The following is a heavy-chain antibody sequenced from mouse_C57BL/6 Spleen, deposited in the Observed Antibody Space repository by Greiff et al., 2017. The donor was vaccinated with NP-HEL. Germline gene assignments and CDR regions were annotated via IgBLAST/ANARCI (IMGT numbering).Heavy chain of an antibody. J-gene: IGHJ4*01. D-gene: IGHD2-4*01. CDR2: IYPGNSDT. V-gene: IGHV1-5*01. CDR1: GYTFTSYW. Sequence: VQLKQSGTVLARPGASVKMSCKTSGYTFTSYWMHWVKQRPGQGLEWIGAIYPGNSDTSYNQKFKGKAKLTAVTSASTAYMERSSLTNEDSAVYYCTRGGHYDYDGGDAMDYWGQGTSVTVSS. CDR3: TRGGHYDYDGGDAMDY.